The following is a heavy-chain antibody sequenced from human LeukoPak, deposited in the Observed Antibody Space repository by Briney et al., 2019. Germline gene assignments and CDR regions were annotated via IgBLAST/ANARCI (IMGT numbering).Heavy chain of an antibody. Sequence: GGSLRLSCAASGFTVSSNYMSWVRQAPGKGLEGVSVIYSGGSTYYADSVKGRFTISRDNSKNTLYLQMNGLRAEDTAVYYCARASSYGDYVGFGGQGTLVTVSS. CDR2: IYSGGST. D-gene: IGHD4-17*01. CDR3: ARASSYGDYVGF. V-gene: IGHV3-53*01. CDR1: GFTVSSNY. J-gene: IGHJ4*02.